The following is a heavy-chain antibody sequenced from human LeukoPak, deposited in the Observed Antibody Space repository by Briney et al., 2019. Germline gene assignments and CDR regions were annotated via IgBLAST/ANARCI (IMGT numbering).Heavy chain of an antibody. V-gene: IGHV3-33*08. D-gene: IGHD5-12*01. J-gene: IGHJ4*02. CDR1: GFTFSSNG. CDR3: ARAGGYHRKDYFDY. CDR2: IWYDGSNK. Sequence: GGSLRLSCAASGFTFSSNGMHWVRQAPGKGLEWVAVIWYDGSNKYYADSVKGRFTTSRDNSKNTLYLQMNSLRAEDTAVYYCARAGGYHRKDYFDYWGQGTLVTVSS.